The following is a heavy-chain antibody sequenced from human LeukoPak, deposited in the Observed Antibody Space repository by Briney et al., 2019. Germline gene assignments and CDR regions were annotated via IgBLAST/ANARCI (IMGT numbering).Heavy chain of an antibody. CDR1: GFTFSSYS. D-gene: IGHD5-24*01. CDR2: IGSRSTYT. J-gene: IGHJ4*02. Sequence: GGSLRLSCAASGFTFSSYSMNWVRQAPGKGLEWVSSIGSRSTYTYSADSVKGRFTISRDNAKNSLYLQMNSLRAEDTAVYYCAKLNYWGQGTLVTVSS. CDR3: AKLNY. V-gene: IGHV3-21*04.